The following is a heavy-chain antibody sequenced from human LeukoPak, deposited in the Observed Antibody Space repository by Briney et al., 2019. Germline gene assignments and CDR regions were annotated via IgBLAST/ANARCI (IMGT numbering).Heavy chain of an antibody. CDR3: AKGHSSSWYGENWFDP. CDR1: GFTFSSYA. V-gene: IGHV3-23*01. CDR2: ISGSGGST. J-gene: IGHJ5*02. Sequence: PGGSPRLSCAASGFTFSSYAMSWVRQAPGKGLEWVSAISGSGGSTYYADSVKGRFTISRDNSKNTLYLQMNSLRAEDTAVYYCAKGHSSSWYGENWFDPWGQGTLVTVSS. D-gene: IGHD6-13*01.